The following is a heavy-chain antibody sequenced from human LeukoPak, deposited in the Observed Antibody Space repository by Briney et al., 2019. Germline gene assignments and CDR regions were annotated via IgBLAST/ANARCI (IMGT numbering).Heavy chain of an antibody. Sequence: SETLSLTCAVYGGSFSGYYWSWIRQPPGKGLEWIGEINHSGSTNYNPSLKSRLTISVDTSKNQFSLNLSSVTAADTAVYYCAKSNGYGLVDIWGQGTMVTVSS. D-gene: IGHD3-10*01. CDR3: AKSNGYGLVDI. CDR2: INHSGST. CDR1: GGSFSGYY. J-gene: IGHJ3*02. V-gene: IGHV4-34*01.